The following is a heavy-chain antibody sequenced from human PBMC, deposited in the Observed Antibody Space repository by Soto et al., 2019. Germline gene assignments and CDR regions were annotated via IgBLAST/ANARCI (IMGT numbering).Heavy chain of an antibody. CDR1: GYSFTSYW. D-gene: IGHD7-27*01. CDR3: AMGMGPTDYGMDV. Sequence: GESLKISGKVSGYSFTSYWIGWVRQMPGKGLEWMGIIYPGDSDTRYSPPFQGQVTISADKSISTAYLQWSSLKASDTAMYYCAMGMGPTDYGMDVWGQGTTVTVSS. CDR2: IYPGDSDT. V-gene: IGHV5-51*01. J-gene: IGHJ6*02.